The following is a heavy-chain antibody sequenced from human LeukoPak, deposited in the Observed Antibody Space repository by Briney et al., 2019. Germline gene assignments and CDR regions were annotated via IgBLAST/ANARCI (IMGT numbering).Heavy chain of an antibody. CDR2: MNPNSGNT. Sequence: ASVKVSCKASGYTFTSYDINWVRQATGQGLEWMGWMNPNSGNTGYAQKFQGRVTMTRNTSISTAYMELSSLRSEDTAVYYCAKVEMATISGPSLSDYWGQGTLVTVSS. D-gene: IGHD5-24*01. CDR3: AKVEMATISGPSLSDY. V-gene: IGHV1-8*01. J-gene: IGHJ4*02. CDR1: GYTFTSYD.